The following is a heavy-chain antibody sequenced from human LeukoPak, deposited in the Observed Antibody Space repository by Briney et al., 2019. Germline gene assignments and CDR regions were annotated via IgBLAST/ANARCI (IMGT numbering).Heavy chain of an antibody. CDR1: GFTFSDYY. J-gene: IGHJ4*02. D-gene: IGHD6-19*01. V-gene: IGHV3-11*04. CDR2: IKGIGPTT. Sequence: TAGGSLRLSCAASGFTFSDYYMSWIRQAPGKGLEWVSTIKGIGPTTYYADSLKGRFTISRDNAKNSLFLQMSSLRADDTAVYYCARVGKNGWDFDHWGQGTLVTVSS. CDR3: ARVGKNGWDFDH.